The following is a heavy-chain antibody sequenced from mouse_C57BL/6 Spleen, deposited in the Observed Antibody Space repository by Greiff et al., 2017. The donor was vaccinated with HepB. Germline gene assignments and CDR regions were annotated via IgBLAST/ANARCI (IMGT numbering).Heavy chain of an antibody. CDR2: ISYDGSN. CDR3: AREGGYDYWYFDV. Sequence: EVHLVESGPGLVKPSQSLSLTCSVTGYSITSGYYWNWIRQFPGNKLEWMGYISYDGSNNYNPSLKNRISITRDTSKNQFFLKLNSVTTEDTATYYCAREGGYDYWYFDVWGTGTTVTVSS. CDR1: GYSITSGYY. J-gene: IGHJ1*03. D-gene: IGHD2-3*01. V-gene: IGHV3-6*01.